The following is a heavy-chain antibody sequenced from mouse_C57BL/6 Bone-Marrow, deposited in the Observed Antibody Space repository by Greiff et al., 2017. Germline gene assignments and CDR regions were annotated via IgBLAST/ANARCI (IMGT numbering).Heavy chain of an antibody. J-gene: IGHJ4*01. CDR1: GFNFKDYY. CDR3: TGYSNFYAMDY. Sequence: VQLKESGAELVRPGASVKLSCTASGFNFKDYYMHWVKQRPEQGLEWIGRIDPEDGDTEYAAKFQGKATMTVDTSSNTAYLQLSSRTSEDTAVYYCTGYSNFYAMDYWGQGTSVTVSS. V-gene: IGHV14-1*01. CDR2: IDPEDGDT. D-gene: IGHD2-5*01.